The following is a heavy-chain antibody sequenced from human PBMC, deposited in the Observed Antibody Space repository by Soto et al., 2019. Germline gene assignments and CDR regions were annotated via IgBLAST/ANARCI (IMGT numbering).Heavy chain of an antibody. Sequence: QVHLVQSGAEVKKPGASVKVSCKASGYTFTTYGISWVRQAPGQGLEWMGWINTYSGKTDYARRFQGRVTMTTDTSTSIAYMELRSLRFDDTAVYYCVGAAETRYYGMDVWGQGTTVTVSS. CDR2: INTYSGKT. V-gene: IGHV1-18*04. J-gene: IGHJ6*02. CDR1: GYTFTTYG. CDR3: VGAAETRYYGMDV.